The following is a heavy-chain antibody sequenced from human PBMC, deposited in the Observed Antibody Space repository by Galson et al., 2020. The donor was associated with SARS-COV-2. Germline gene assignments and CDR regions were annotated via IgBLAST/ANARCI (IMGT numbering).Heavy chain of an antibody. J-gene: IGHJ6*02. CDR2: INPNSGGT. D-gene: IGHD2-2*01. Sequence: GESLKISCKASGYTFTGYYMHWVRQAPGQGLEWMGWINPNSGGTNYAQKFQGRVTMTRDTSISTAYMELSRLRSDDTAVYYCASQAAAPYYYYGMDVWGQGTTVTVSS. V-gene: IGHV1-2*02. CDR3: ASQAAAPYYYYGMDV. CDR1: GYTFTGYY.